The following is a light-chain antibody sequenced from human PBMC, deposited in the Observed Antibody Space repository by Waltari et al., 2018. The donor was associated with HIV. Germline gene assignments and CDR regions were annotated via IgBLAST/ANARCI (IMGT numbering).Light chain of an antibody. V-gene: IGLV1-51*01. J-gene: IGLJ1*01. Sequence: QSVLTQPPSVSAAPGQKVTISCSGSSSNIGTNYVSWYQQLPGTAPKLLIYDNNKRPSGIPDRFSGSTSGTSATLGITGLQTGDEADYYCGTWDSSLSAYVFGTGTKVTVL. CDR3: GTWDSSLSAYV. CDR2: DNN. CDR1: SSNIGTNY.